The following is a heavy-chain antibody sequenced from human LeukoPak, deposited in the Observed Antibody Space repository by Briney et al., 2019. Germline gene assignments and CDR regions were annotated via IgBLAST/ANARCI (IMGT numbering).Heavy chain of an antibody. J-gene: IGHJ4*02. CDR1: GGSFSGYY. V-gene: IGHV4-34*01. Sequence: PSETLSLTCAVFGGSFSGYYWSWIRQPPGKGLEWIGEINHSGSTNYNPSLKSRVTISVDTSKNQFSLKLSSVTAADTAVYYCARRELKAVSFDYWGQGTLVTVSS. CDR2: INHSGST. D-gene: IGHD1-7*01. CDR3: ARRELKAVSFDY.